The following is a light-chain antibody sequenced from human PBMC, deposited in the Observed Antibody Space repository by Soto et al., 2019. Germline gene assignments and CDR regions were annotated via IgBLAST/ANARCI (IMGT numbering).Light chain of an antibody. J-gene: IGLJ2*01. CDR3: SSYTSSSNML. CDR1: SSDVGGYNY. CDR2: DVS. V-gene: IGLV2-14*01. Sequence: QSALTQPASVSGSPGQSITISCTGTSSDVGGYNYVSWYQQHPGKAPNLMIYDVSNRPSGVSNRFSGSKSGNTASLTISGLQAEDEADDYCSSYTSSSNMLFGGGTQLTGL.